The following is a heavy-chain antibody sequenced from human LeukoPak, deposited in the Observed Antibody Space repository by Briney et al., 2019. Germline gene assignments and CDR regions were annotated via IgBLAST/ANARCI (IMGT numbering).Heavy chain of an antibody. CDR3: AKSGSHNAFDT. Sequence: GSLRLSCTASGFTFSSYAMSWVRQAQGKGLEWVSAISGSGGSTYYADSVKGRFTISRDNSKNALYLQMNSLRTEDTALYYCAKSGSHNAFDTWGQGTMVTVSS. CDR2: ISGSGGST. V-gene: IGHV3-23*01. CDR1: GFTFSSYA. J-gene: IGHJ3*02. D-gene: IGHD1-26*01.